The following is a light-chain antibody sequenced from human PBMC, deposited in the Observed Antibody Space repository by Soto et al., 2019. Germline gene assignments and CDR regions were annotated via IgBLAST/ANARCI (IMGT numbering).Light chain of an antibody. J-gene: IGLJ2*01. V-gene: IGLV2-23*01. CDR1: SSDVGSYDL. CDR3: CSYAGSGTFVV. Sequence: QSALTQPASVSGSPGQSITVSCTGTSSDVGSYDLVSWYQHHPGKAPKLMIYEGTKRPSGVSNRFSGSKSSNTASLTISGLQAEDEADYYCCSYAGSGTFVVFGGGTKLTVL. CDR2: EGT.